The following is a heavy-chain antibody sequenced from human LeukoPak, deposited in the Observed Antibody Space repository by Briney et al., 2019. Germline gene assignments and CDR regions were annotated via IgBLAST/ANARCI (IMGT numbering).Heavy chain of an antibody. V-gene: IGHV4-59*01. J-gene: IGHJ4*02. CDR1: GGSIGSYY. D-gene: IGHD2-15*01. Sequence: SETLSLTCTVSGGSIGSYYWSWIRQPPGKGLEWIGYIYYSGSTNYNPSLKSRVTISVDTSKNQFSLKLSSVTAADTAVYYCARGNCSGGSCLVDYWGQGTLVTVSS. CDR3: ARGNCSGGSCLVDY. CDR2: IYYSGST.